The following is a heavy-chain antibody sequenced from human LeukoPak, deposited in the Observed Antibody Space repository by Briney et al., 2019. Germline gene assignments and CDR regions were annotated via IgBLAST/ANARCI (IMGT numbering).Heavy chain of an antibody. CDR2: ISDSGGRT. CDR3: AKDRFVGYDYCCDYFWFDP. Sequence: PGGSLRLSRSPVELTSVGHATGSVRQAPGKGLEWVSAISDSGGRTYYADSVKGRFTISRDNSKNTLYLQMNSLRAEDTAVYYCAKDRFVGYDYCCDYFWFDPWGQGTTVTVSS. J-gene: IGHJ5*01. D-gene: IGHD5-12*01. CDR1: ELTSVGHA. V-gene: IGHV3-23*01.